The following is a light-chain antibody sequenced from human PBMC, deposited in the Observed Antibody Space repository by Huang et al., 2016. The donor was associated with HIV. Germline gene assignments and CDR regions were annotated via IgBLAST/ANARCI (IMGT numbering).Light chain of an antibody. J-gene: IGKJ2*02. CDR3: HQRSAWPRT. CDR1: QSINNF. V-gene: IGKV3-11*01. CDR2: DPS. Sequence: EIVLTQSPVPLSLSPGERVTLSCRASQSINNFLAWYQQKPGQFPRLLIYDPSNRATGVPARFSGSGSGTDFTLTISSLEREDFAVYYCHQRSAWPRTFGQGTKLEIK.